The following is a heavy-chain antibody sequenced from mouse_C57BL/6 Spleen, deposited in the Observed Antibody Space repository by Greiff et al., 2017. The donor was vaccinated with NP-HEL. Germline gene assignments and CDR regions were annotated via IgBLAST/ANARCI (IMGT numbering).Heavy chain of an antibody. D-gene: IGHD2-1*01. V-gene: IGHV1-82*01. CDR3: ARDYYGNFYAMDY. CDR2: IYPGDGDT. Sequence: QVQLQQSGPELVKPGASVKISCKASGYAFSSSWMNWVKQRPGKGLEWIGRIYPGDGDTIYNGKFKGKATLTADKSSSTAYMQLSSLTSEDSAVYFCARDYYGNFYAMDYWGQGTSVTVSS. J-gene: IGHJ4*01. CDR1: GYAFSSSW.